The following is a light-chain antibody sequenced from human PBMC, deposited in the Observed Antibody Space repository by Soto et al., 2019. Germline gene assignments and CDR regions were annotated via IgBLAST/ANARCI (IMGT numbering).Light chain of an antibody. CDR2: GAS. Sequence: ALTQSPATLSLSPVERATLSCRASENVRTFVDWYQQKPGQAPRLLSYGASNRATDIPARFSGSGSGTDFTLTISRLEPEDFAVYYCQQYAGSPRTFGQGTKVDIK. V-gene: IGKV3-11*01. J-gene: IGKJ1*01. CDR3: QQYAGSPRT. CDR1: ENVRTF.